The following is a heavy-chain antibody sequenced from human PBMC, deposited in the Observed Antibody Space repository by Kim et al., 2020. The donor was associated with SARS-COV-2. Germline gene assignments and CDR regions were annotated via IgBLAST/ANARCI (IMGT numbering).Heavy chain of an antibody. D-gene: IGHD4-17*01. CDR3: ARQVPLAAVTNAFEV. CDR1: GDSISNYY. Sequence: SETLSLTCTVAGDSISNYYWTWIRQPPGKGLEWVAYMFYSGNFTSNPSLASRVTISFDTTKNQFSLQLTSVTAAETAVYYCARQVPLAAVTNAFEVWG. CDR2: MFYSGNF. V-gene: IGHV4-59*08. J-gene: IGHJ3*01.